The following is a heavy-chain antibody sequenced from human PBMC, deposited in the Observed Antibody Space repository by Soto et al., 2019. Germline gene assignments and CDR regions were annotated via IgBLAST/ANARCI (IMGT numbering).Heavy chain of an antibody. CDR1: GFTFSSYA. D-gene: IGHD1-1*01. Sequence: GGSLRLSCAASGFTFSSYAMHWVRQAPGKGLEWVAVISYDGSNKYYADSVKGRFTISRDNSKNTLYLQMNSLRAEDTAVYYCARDLGSTVQRATCYGMDVWGQGTTVTVSS. J-gene: IGHJ6*02. V-gene: IGHV3-30-3*01. CDR2: ISYDGSNK. CDR3: ARDLGSTVQRATCYGMDV.